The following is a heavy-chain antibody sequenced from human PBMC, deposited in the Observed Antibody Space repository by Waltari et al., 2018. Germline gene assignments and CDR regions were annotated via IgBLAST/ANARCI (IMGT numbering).Heavy chain of an antibody. CDR3: VRARWDYLYFDT. D-gene: IGHD1-26*01. Sequence: EVQLLESGGTIVQPGGSLKVACAASGLNFGSSWMHWVRQTPGKGLMWVSDINDDGTQTKYADSVRGRFTISRDNAKSTLYLQMTDLRAEDTAVYFCVRARWDYLYFDTWGQGTLVTVSS. CDR2: INDDGTQT. CDR1: GLNFGSSW. V-gene: IGHV3-74*01. J-gene: IGHJ5*02.